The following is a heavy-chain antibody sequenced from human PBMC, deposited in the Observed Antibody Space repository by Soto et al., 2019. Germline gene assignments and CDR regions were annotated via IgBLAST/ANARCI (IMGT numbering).Heavy chain of an antibody. Sequence: QVQLVQSGAEVKKPGSSVKVSCKASGGTFSSYTISWVRQSPGQGLEWMGRIIPILGIANYAQKFQGRVTITGDKFTSTAYVELGSVRDEDTAVYYCARESTSVRGFPNKDAWDIWVQETMVTFSS. V-gene: IGHV1-69*08. CDR2: IIPILGIA. D-gene: IGHD3-10*01. CDR1: GGTFSSYT. CDR3: ARESTSVRGFPNKDAWDI. J-gene: IGHJ3*02.